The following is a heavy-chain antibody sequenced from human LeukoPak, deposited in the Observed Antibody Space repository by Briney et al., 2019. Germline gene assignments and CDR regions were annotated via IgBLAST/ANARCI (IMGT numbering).Heavy chain of an antibody. Sequence: GGSLRLSCAASGFTFSSYWMHWVRQAPGXGLVWVSRISSDASSTSYADSVKGRFTISRDNAENTLLLQMNSLTAEDTAVYYCARARGYYYDSFDYWGQGTLVTISS. CDR1: GFTFSSYW. J-gene: IGHJ4*02. CDR2: ISSDASST. CDR3: ARARGYYYDSFDY. D-gene: IGHD3-22*01. V-gene: IGHV3-74*01.